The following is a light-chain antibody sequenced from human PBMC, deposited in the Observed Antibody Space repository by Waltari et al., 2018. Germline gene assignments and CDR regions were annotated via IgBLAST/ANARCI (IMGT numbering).Light chain of an antibody. Sequence: EIVLTQSPATLSLSPGETATLSCRASHHINMNLAWDQQKPGQAPRLLFDGASTREAGVPARCSGSVSGTEFTLTISSLQSEDFGVYYFQQYNDWPPWTFGQGTKVEV. CDR1: HHINMN. CDR3: QQYNDWPPWT. J-gene: IGKJ1*01. CDR2: GAS. V-gene: IGKV3-15*01.